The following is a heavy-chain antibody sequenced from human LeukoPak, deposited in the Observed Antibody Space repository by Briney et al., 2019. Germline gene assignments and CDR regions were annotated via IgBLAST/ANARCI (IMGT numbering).Heavy chain of an antibody. CDR3: ARGYYGSGSYLPNYYYYGMDV. D-gene: IGHD3-10*01. CDR1: GFTFSSYS. V-gene: IGHV3-21*01. CDR2: ISSSSSYI. J-gene: IGHJ6*02. Sequence: GRSLRLSCAASGFTFSSYSMNWVRQAPGKGLEWVSSISSSSSYIYYADSVKGRFTISRDNAKNSLYLQMNSLRAEDTAVYYCARGYYGSGSYLPNYYYYGMDVWGQGTTVTVSS.